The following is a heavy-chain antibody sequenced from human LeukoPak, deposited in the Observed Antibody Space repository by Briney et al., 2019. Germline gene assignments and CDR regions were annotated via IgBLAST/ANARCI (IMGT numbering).Heavy chain of an antibody. V-gene: IGHV3-74*01. D-gene: IGHD5-12*01. CDR2: INSDGSST. CDR1: GFTFSSYW. J-gene: IGHJ6*04. CDR3: ARKDYGGYAYYYYGLDV. Sequence: GGSLRLSCAASGFTFSSYWMHWVRQAPGKGLVWVSRINSDGSSTSYADSVKGRFTISRDNAKNSLYLQMNSLRAEDTAVYYCARKDYGGYAYYYYGLDVWGKGTTVTVSS.